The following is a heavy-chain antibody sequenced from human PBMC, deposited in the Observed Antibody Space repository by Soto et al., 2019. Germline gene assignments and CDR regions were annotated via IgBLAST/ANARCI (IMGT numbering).Heavy chain of an antibody. D-gene: IGHD3-3*01. J-gene: IGHJ5*02. V-gene: IGHV4-39*01. CDR2: IYYSGST. CDR3: ARRITIFGVVKNWFDP. CDR1: GGSISSSSYY. Sequence: PSETLSLTCTVSGGSISSSSYYWGWIRQPPGKGLEWIGRIYYSGSTYYNPSLKSRVTISVDTSKNQFSLKLSSVTAADTAVYYCARRITIFGVVKNWFDPWGQGTLVTVS.